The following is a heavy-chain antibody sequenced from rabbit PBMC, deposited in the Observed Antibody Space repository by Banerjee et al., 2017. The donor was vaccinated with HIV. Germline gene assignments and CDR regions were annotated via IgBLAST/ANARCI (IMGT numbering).Heavy chain of an antibody. V-gene: IGHV1S45*01. CDR2: IYTGSGST. CDR3: ARGYWHTYDYVVNALYYFDL. J-gene: IGHJ4*01. CDR1: GFSFSSTYY. Sequence: QEQLEESGGDLVKPEGSLTLTCTASGFSFSSTYYMCWVRQAPGKGLEWIGCIYTGSGSTYYASWAKGRFTGSQTSSTTVTLQMTSLTAADTATYFCARGYWHTYDYVVNALYYFDLWGPGTLVTVS. D-gene: IGHD6-1*01.